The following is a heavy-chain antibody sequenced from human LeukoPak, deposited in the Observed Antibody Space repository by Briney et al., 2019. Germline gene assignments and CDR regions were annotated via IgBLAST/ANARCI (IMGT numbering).Heavy chain of an antibody. J-gene: IGHJ4*02. CDR3: ASRAGGNSGFDY. D-gene: IGHD4-23*01. CDR2: INPNSGAP. Sequence: ASVKVSCKASGYTFTGDYMHWVRQAPGQGLEWMGWINPNSGAPNYAQKFQGRVTMTRDTSISTAYMELSRLRSDDTAVYYCASRAGGNSGFDYWGQGTLVTVSS. V-gene: IGHV1-2*02. CDR1: GYTFTGDY.